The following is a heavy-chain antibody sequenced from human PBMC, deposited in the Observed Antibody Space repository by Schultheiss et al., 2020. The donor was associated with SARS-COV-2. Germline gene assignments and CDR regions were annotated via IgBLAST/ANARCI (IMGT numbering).Heavy chain of an antibody. CDR3: ARDWGLSGSYLGIGWFDP. CDR2: VYTSGST. CDR1: GGSISSYY. V-gene: IGHV4-4*07. D-gene: IGHD1-26*01. J-gene: IGHJ5*02. Sequence: SQTLSLTFTVSGGSISSYYWTWIRQPAGKGLEWIGRVYTSGSTNYNPSLKSRVTMSVDTSKNQFSLKLSSVTAADTAVYYCARDWGLSGSYLGIGWFDPWGQGSLVTVSS.